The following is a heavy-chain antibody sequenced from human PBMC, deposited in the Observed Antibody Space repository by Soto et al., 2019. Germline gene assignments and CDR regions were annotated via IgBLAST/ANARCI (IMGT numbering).Heavy chain of an antibody. CDR1: GYSFTSYW. Sequence: GESLKISCKGSGYSFTSYWISWVRQMPGKGLEWMGRIDPSDSYTNYSPSFQGHVTISADKSISTAYLEWSSLKASDTAMYYCARQYYYGSGSYYNPDYYGMDVWGQGTTVTVSS. CDR2: IDPSDSYT. D-gene: IGHD3-10*01. CDR3: ARQYYYGSGSYYNPDYYGMDV. J-gene: IGHJ6*02. V-gene: IGHV5-10-1*01.